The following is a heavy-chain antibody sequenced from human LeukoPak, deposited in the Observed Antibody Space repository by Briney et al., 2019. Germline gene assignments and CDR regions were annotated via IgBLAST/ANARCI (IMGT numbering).Heavy chain of an antibody. D-gene: IGHD5-24*01. J-gene: IGHJ4*02. CDR1: GGSISSGYY. V-gene: IGHV4-38-2*02. CDR3: TRAPFSDGSPVDY. CDR2: IYQSGKT. Sequence: KPSETLSLTCTVSGGSISSGYYWGWIRQFPGKGLEWIGSIYQSGKTYYNPSLKSRVTISLDTSKNQFSLNLVSVTATDTAVYYCTRAPFSDGSPVDYWGQGVLVPVSS.